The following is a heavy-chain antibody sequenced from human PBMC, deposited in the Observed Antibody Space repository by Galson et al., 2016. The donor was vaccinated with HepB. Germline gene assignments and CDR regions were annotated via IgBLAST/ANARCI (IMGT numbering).Heavy chain of an antibody. D-gene: IGHD4-17*01. CDR1: GFTFSSYG. V-gene: IGHV3-74*01. Sequence: SLRLSCAASGFTFSSYGMDWVRQAPGKGLVWVARITRDGSTTNYADSVKGRCTISRDNAKNTLYLQMSSLRAEDTAVYHCARALGGDEDYWGQGTLVTVSS. CDR2: ITRDGSTT. J-gene: IGHJ4*02. CDR3: ARALGGDEDY.